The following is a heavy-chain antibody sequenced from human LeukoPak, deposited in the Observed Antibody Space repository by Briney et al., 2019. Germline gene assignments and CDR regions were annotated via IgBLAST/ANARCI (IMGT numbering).Heavy chain of an antibody. Sequence: GASVKVSCKASGGTFSTYAMSWVRQAPGQGLEWMGGIIPIFGTPNYAQKFQGRVTITTDESTSTANMELRSLRSDDTAVYYCARLTGYHGVIPSWGQGTLVTVSS. J-gene: IGHJ5*02. CDR2: IIPIFGTP. D-gene: IGHD3-9*01. CDR3: ARLTGYHGVIPS. V-gene: IGHV1-69*05. CDR1: GGTFSTYA.